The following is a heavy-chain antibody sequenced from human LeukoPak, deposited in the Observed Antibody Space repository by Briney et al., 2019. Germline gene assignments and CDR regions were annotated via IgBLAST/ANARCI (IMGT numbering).Heavy chain of an antibody. V-gene: IGHV4-4*07. D-gene: IGHD6-19*01. J-gene: IGHJ4*02. Sequence: PSETLSLTCTVSGGSIGSYYWSWIRQPAGKGLEWIGRIYTSGSTNYNPSLKSRVTMSVDTSKNQFSLKLSSVTAADTAVYYCARAGTAVAGTRFDYWGQGTLVTVSS. CDR1: GGSIGSYY. CDR2: IYTSGST. CDR3: ARAGTAVAGTRFDY.